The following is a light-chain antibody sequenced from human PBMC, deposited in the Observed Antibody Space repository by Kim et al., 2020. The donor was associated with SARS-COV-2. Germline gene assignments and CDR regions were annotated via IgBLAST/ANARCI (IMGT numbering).Light chain of an antibody. Sequence: AAVGDGITIACRASQDIDNALSWFQQKPGKVPQRLIYSASTLQSGVPSRFSGGGSGAEFTLTITSLQPEDFATYYCLQYNNFPWTFGHGTKVDIK. V-gene: IGKV1-17*03. CDR2: SAS. CDR1: QDIDNA. J-gene: IGKJ1*01. CDR3: LQYNNFPWT.